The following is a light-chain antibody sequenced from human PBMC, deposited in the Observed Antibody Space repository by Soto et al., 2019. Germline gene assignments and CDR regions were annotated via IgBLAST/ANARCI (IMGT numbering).Light chain of an antibody. CDR2: DAS. J-gene: IGKJ1*01. Sequence: IVMTHSPATLSVSPWERATLSFRASQSVSSNVAWYQQRPGQPPRLLIYDASTRASDVPGRFSGSGSGREFTLTISSLQSEDFAIYSCHQYNSWPWTFGQGTKVDIK. CDR1: QSVSSN. CDR3: HQYNSWPWT. V-gene: IGKV3-15*01.